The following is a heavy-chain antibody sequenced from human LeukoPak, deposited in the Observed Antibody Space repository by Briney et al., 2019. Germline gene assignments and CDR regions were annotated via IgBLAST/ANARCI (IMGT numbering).Heavy chain of an antibody. CDR1: GYSFTSYW. Sequence: GESLKISCKGSGYSFTSYWIGWVRQMPGKGLEWMGIIYPGDSDTRYSPSFQGQVTISADKSTSTAYLQWSSLKASDTAMYYCARRRGLSNGYYYLDALDMWGQGTMVTVSS. D-gene: IGHD3-22*01. J-gene: IGHJ3*02. CDR3: ARRRGLSNGYYYLDALDM. CDR2: IYPGDSDT. V-gene: IGHV5-51*01.